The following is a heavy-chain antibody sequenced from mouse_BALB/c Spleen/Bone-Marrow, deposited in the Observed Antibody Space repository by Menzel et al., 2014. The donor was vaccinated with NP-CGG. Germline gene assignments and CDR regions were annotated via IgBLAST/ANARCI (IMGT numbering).Heavy chain of an antibody. V-gene: IGHV14-3*02. D-gene: IGHD1-1*01. CDR3: ARYRYYGSSGWDY. CDR1: GFNIKDTY. Sequence: VTLKESGAELVKPGASVKLSCTASGFNIKDTYIHWVKQRPEQGLEWIGRIDPANGNTKYDPKFQGKATITADTSSNTAYLHLSSLTSEDTAVYYCARYRYYGSSGWDYWGQGTSVTVSS. J-gene: IGHJ4*01. CDR2: IDPANGNT.